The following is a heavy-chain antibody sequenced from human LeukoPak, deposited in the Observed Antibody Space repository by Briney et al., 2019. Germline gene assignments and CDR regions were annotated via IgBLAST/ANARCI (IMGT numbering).Heavy chain of an antibody. CDR1: GYTFTSYY. V-gene: IGHV1-46*01. Sequence: GGSLRLSCKASGYTFTSYYMHWVRQAPGQGLEWMGIINPSGGSTSYAQKFQGRVTMTRDTSTSTVYMELSSLRSEDTAVYYCARGWKVVPAARVYNWFDPWGQGTLVTVSS. CDR3: ARGWKVVPAARVYNWFDP. CDR2: INPSGGST. J-gene: IGHJ5*02. D-gene: IGHD2-2*01.